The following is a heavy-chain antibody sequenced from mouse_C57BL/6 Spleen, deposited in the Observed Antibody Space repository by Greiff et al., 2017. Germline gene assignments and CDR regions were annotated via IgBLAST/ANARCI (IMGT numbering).Heavy chain of an antibody. V-gene: IGHV1-80*01. D-gene: IGHD1-1*01. CDR1: GYAFSSYW. Sequence: VQLQQSGAELVKPGASVKISCKASGYAFSSYWMNWVKQRPGKGLEWIGQIYPGDGDTNYNGKFKGKATLTADKSSSTAYMQLSSLTSEDSAVYFCARGGNPITTVVEDYFDNGGQGTTLTVSS. J-gene: IGHJ2*01. CDR2: IYPGDGDT. CDR3: ARGGNPITTVVEDYFDN.